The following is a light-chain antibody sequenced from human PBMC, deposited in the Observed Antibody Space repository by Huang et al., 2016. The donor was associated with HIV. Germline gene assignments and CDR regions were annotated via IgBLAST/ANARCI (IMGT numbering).Light chain of an antibody. CDR2: DAS. Sequence: EIVLTQSPATLSLSPGERATLPCRASQSVNIYLGWFQQKPGQAPRLLIYDASNRATGIPARFSGSGSGTDFTLTISSLEPEDFAVYYCQQRSNWPAITFGQGTRLEIK. V-gene: IGKV3-11*01. CDR3: QQRSNWPAIT. CDR1: QSVNIY. J-gene: IGKJ5*01.